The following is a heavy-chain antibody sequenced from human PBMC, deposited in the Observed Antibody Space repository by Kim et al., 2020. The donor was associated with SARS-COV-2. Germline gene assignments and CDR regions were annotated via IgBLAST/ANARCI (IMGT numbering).Heavy chain of an antibody. V-gene: IGHV3-9*01. Sequence: GGSLRLSCAASGFTFDDYAMHWVRQAPGKGLEWVSGISWNSGSIGYADSVKGRFTISRDNAKNSLYLQMNSLRAEDTALYYCAKDWAAAGLVDVAFDIWGQGTMVTVSS. CDR1: GFTFDDYA. CDR3: AKDWAAAGLVDVAFDI. J-gene: IGHJ3*02. D-gene: IGHD6-13*01. CDR2: ISWNSGSI.